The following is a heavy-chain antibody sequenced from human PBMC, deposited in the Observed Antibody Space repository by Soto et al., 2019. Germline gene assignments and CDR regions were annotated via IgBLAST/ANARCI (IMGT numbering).Heavy chain of an antibody. CDR2: IWYDGSNK. CDR3: SRGSLGIVGATTSNGYYFDY. D-gene: IGHD1-26*01. J-gene: IGHJ4*02. Sequence: PGGSLRLSCAASGFTFSSYAMKWVRQAPGKGLEWVAVIWYDGSNKYYADSVKGRFTISRDNSKNTLYLQMNSLRAEDTAVYYFSRGSLGIVGATTSNGYYFDYWGQGTLVTVSS. V-gene: IGHV3-33*08. CDR1: GFTFSSYA.